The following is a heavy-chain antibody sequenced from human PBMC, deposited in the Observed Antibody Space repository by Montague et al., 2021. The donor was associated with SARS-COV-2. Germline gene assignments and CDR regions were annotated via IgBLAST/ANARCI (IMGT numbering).Heavy chain of an antibody. Sequence: SETLSLTCAVYGGSFSSYYWSWIRQPPGKGLEWIGEINHSGSTNYNPSLKSRVTISVDTSKTQFSLNLSSVTAADTAVYYCARGGTVNTFFAPKLTRRFNWFDPWGRGTLVTVSS. J-gene: IGHJ5*02. CDR2: INHSGST. V-gene: IGHV4-34*01. CDR1: GGSFSSYY. CDR3: ARGGTVNTFFAPKLTRRFNWFDP. D-gene: IGHD3-16*01.